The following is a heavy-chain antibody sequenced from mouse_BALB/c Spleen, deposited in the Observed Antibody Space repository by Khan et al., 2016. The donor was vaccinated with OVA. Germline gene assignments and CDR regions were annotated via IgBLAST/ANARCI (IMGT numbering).Heavy chain of an antibody. CDR3: ARGLLDV. J-gene: IGHJ1*01. CDR1: GYTFTDYY. CDR2: INPNNGDT. Sequence: EVQLQQSGPELVKPGASVKLSCKASGYTFTDYYMKWLKQSHGKSLEWIGDINPNNGDTFYYQKFKDKATLTVDKSSSTAYMQLNSLTSEDSAIYDCARGLLDVWGAGTTVTVSS. V-gene: IGHV1-26*01.